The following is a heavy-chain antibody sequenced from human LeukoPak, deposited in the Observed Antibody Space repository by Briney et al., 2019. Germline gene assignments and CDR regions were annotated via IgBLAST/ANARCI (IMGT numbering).Heavy chain of an antibody. CDR1: GYTFTSYG. CDR3: ARDRLWFGELSPIDY. V-gene: IGHV1-18*01. J-gene: IGHJ4*02. D-gene: IGHD3-10*01. CDR2: ISAYNGNT. Sequence: ASVKVSCKASGYTFTSYGISWVRQAPGQRLEWMGWISAYNGNTNYAQKLQGRVTMTTDTSTSTAYMELRSLRSDDTAVYYCARDRLWFGELSPIDYWGQGTLVTVSS.